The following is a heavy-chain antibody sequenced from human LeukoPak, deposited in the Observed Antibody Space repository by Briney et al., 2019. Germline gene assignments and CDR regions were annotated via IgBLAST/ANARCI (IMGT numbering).Heavy chain of an antibody. CDR2: VDKSGST. CDR3: ARGGSSCYGCHNWFDP. CDR1: GDSIRNYY. Sequence: PSETLSLTCSVSGDSIRNYYWSWIRQSLGKGLEWIGYVDKSGSTNYNPSFKSRVIVSSDTSRNEFSLNLNSVTAADTAIYYCARGGSSCYGCHNWFDPWGQGTRVTVSS. D-gene: IGHD2-2*01. J-gene: IGHJ5*02. V-gene: IGHV4-59*01.